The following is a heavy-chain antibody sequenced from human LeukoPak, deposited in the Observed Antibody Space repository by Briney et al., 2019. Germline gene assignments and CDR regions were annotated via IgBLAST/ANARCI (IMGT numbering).Heavy chain of an antibody. J-gene: IGHJ3*02. Sequence: GASVKVSCTASGYTFTAYYMYWVRQAPGQGLEWMGGIIPIFGTANYAQKFQGRVTITADKSTSTAYMELSSLRSEDTAVYYCARDGGLRNYAFDIWGQGTMVTVSS. CDR2: IIPIFGTA. D-gene: IGHD3-16*01. CDR1: GYTFTAYY. CDR3: ARDGGLRNYAFDI. V-gene: IGHV1-69*06.